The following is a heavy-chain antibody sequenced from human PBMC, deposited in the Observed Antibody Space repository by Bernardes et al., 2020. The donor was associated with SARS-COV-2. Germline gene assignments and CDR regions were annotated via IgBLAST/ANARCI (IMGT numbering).Heavy chain of an antibody. CDR1: GFTFEDYA. CDR2: ISWNSGSI. V-gene: IGHV3-9*01. J-gene: IGHJ4*02. CDR3: AKAGVIGYSGYDAPPSDY. D-gene: IGHD5-12*01. Sequence: GGSLRLSCAASGFTFEDYAMHWVQQAPGKGLEWVSGISWNSGSIGYADSVKGRFTISRDNAKNSLYLQMNSLRAEDTALYYCAKAGVIGYSGYDAPPSDYWGQGTLVTVSS.